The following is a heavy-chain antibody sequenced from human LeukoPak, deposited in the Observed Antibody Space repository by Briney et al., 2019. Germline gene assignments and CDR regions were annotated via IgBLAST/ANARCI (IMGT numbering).Heavy chain of an antibody. D-gene: IGHD4-17*01. CDR3: ARSPNDYVMDYFDY. J-gene: IGHJ4*02. CDR1: GGSISSSNW. V-gene: IGHV4-4*02. Sequence: AGTLSLTCAGSGGSISSSNWWSWVRQPPGKGLEWIGEIYHSGSTNYNPSLKSRVTIPVDKSKNQFSLKLSSVTAADTAVYYCARSPNDYVMDYFDYWGQGTLVTVSS. CDR2: IYHSGST.